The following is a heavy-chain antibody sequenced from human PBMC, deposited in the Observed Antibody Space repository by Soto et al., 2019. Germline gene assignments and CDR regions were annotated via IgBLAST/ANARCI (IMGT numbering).Heavy chain of an antibody. Sequence: PSETLSLTCAVSGGSISSGGYSWSWIRQPPGKGLEWIGYIYYSGSTYYNPSLKSRVTISVDTSRNQFSLKLSSVTAADTAMYYCAAGGGLPRYYWGQGTLVTVS. CDR2: IYYSGST. D-gene: IGHD5-12*01. CDR3: AAGGGLPRYY. CDR1: GGSISSGGYS. J-gene: IGHJ4*02. V-gene: IGHV4-31*11.